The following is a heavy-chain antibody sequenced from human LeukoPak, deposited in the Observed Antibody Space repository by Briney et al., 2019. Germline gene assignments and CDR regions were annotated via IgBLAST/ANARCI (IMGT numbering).Heavy chain of an antibody. CDR1: GFNFIDYS. J-gene: IGHJ4*01. Sequence: PGGSLRLSCAASGFNFIDYSMNWVRQAPGKGLEWISYIGISSGNTKYADSVKGRFTISRDKAWNSLYLQMNSLRVEDTAMYYCARDHRYAFDNWGHGTLVTVSS. V-gene: IGHV3-48*01. CDR2: IGISSGNT. D-gene: IGHD5-12*01. CDR3: ARDHRYAFDN.